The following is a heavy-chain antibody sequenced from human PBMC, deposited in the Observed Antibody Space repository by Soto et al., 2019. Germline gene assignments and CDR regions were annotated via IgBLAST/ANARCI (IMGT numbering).Heavy chain of an antibody. D-gene: IGHD6-6*01. CDR2: INHSGST. CDR1: GGSFSGYY. J-gene: IGHJ4*02. V-gene: IGHV4-34*01. Sequence: QVQLQQWGAGLLKPSETLSLTCAVYGGSFSGYYWSWIRQPPGKGLEWIGEINHSGSTNYNPSLKSRGTISVDTSKNQFSLKLSSVTAADTAVYYCARGRHSSSDFDYWGQGTLVTVSS. CDR3: ARGRHSSSDFDY.